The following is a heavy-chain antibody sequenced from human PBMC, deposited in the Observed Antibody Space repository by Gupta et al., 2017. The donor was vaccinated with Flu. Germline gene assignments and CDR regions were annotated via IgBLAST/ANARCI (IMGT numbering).Heavy chain of an antibody. CDR3: ARANTAMSRTLSSD. Sequence: RQAPGKGLECVALIRYDGRSKYYAESVKGRFTISRDNSKNTVYLQMNSLRAEDTAVYYCARANTAMSRTLSSDWGQGTLVTVSS. CDR2: IRYDGRSK. V-gene: IGHV3-33*01. D-gene: IGHD5-18*01. J-gene: IGHJ4*02.